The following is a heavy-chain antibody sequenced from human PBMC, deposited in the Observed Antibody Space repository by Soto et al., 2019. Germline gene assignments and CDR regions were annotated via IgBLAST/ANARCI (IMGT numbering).Heavy chain of an antibody. Sequence: GGSLRLSCAASGFTFSSYAMNWVRQAPGKGLEWVSVISGSGGSTYYADSVKGRFTISRDNSKNTLYLQMNSLRAEDTAVYYCASAYYYDSSGSQGYFDYWGQGTLVTVSS. D-gene: IGHD3-22*01. CDR2: ISGSGGST. CDR1: GFTFSSYA. J-gene: IGHJ4*02. CDR3: ASAYYYDSSGSQGYFDY. V-gene: IGHV3-23*01.